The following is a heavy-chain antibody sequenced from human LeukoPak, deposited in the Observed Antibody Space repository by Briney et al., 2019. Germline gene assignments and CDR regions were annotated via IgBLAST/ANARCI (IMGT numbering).Heavy chain of an antibody. J-gene: IGHJ4*02. D-gene: IGHD6-19*01. CDR2: FDPEDGET. Sequence: ASVKVSCKASGGTFSNYTINWVRQAPGQGLEWMGGFDPEDGETIYAQKFQGRVTMTEDTSTDTAYMELSSLRSEDTAVYYCATVASIFDYWGQGTLVTVSS. CDR1: GGTFSNYT. CDR3: ATVASIFDY. V-gene: IGHV1-24*01.